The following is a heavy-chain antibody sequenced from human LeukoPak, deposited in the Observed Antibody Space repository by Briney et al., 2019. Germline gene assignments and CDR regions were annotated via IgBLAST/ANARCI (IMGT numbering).Heavy chain of an antibody. D-gene: IGHD3-10*01. CDR2: IIPIFGTA. CDR1: GGTFSSYA. Sequence: SVKVSCKASGGTFSSYAISWVRQAPGQGLEWMGGIIPIFGTANYAQKFQGRVTITADESTSTAYMELSSLRSEDTAVYYCGSSSGSYYTPYFDYWGQGTLVTVSS. V-gene: IGHV1-69*13. J-gene: IGHJ4*02. CDR3: GSSSGSYYTPYFDY.